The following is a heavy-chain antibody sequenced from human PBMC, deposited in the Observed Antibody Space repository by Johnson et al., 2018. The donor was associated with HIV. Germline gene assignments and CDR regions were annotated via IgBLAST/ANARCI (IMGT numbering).Heavy chain of an antibody. D-gene: IGHD4-23*01. Sequence: QVQLVESGGGVVQPGRSLRLSCAASGFTFSSYAMHWVRQAPGKGLEWVAVISYDGNNKYYADAVKGRVTISRDNSKNTLYLQMNSLRAEVTAGYYGAKGGAPVITPRGEAFYIWGQGTMVTVSS. CDR3: AKGGAPVITPRGEAFYI. J-gene: IGHJ3*02. V-gene: IGHV3-30*04. CDR2: ISYDGNNK. CDR1: GFTFSSYA.